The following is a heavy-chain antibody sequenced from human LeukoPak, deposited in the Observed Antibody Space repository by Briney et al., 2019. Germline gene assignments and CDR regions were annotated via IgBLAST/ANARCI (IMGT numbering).Heavy chain of an antibody. CDR2: ISWNSGSI. CDR3: AKDNRRHYTSGPNPDSLH. D-gene: IGHD6-19*01. J-gene: IGHJ4*02. V-gene: IGHV3-9*01. CDR1: GFIFNIYA. Sequence: PGSSLRLSCAGSGFIFNIYAMHWVRQSPGKGLEWVSDISWNSGSIDYADSVKGRFTISRDNAKNSLYLQMNSLRVEDTAFYYCAKDNRRHYTSGPNPDSLHWGQGALVTVSS.